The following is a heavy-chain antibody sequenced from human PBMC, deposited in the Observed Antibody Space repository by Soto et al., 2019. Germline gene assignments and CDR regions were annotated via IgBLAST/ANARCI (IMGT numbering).Heavy chain of an antibody. CDR3: ARSIGSGGVLGGFDY. J-gene: IGHJ4*02. CDR2: TIPALDKT. V-gene: IGHV1-69*01. Sequence: QVHLVQSGPEVKKPGSAVTVACKASGGTFKMYAMNWVRQAPGQGLEWMGGTIPALDKTNYAQKFQGRLTITVDESTGTASLDLSTLSSDDTDVYYCARSIGSGGVLGGFDYWGQGTMVTVSS. D-gene: IGHD3-16*02. CDR1: GGTFKMYA.